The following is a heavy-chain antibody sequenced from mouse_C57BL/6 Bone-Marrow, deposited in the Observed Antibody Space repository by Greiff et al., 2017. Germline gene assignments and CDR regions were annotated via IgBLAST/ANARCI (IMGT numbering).Heavy chain of an antibody. CDR3: ARFSPHGNSYWYFDV. D-gene: IGHD1-1*01. V-gene: IGHV1-53*01. CDR2: INPSNGGT. Sequence: VQLQQPGTELVKPGASVKLSCKASGYTFTSYWMHWVKQRPGQGLEWIGNINPSNGGTNYNEQFTSKATLTVDTSSSTAYMQLSSLTSKDSAVYYCARFSPHGNSYWYFDVWGTGTTVTVSS. CDR1: GYTFTSYW. J-gene: IGHJ1*03.